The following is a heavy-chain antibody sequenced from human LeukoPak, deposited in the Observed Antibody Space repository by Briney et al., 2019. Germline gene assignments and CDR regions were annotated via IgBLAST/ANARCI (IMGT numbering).Heavy chain of an antibody. CDR2: ISSSGSTI. CDR3: AELGITMIGGV. V-gene: IGHV3-48*03. D-gene: IGHD3-10*02. Sequence: RGSLRLSCAASGFTFSDYLMTWVRQAPGKGLEWVSYISSSGSTIYYADSVKGRFTISRDNAKNSLYLQMNSLRAEDTAVYYCAELGITMIGGVWGKGTTVTISS. CDR1: GFTFSDYL. J-gene: IGHJ6*04.